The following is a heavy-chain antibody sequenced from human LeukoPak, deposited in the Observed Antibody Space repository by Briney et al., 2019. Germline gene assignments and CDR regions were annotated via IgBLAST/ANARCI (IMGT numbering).Heavy chain of an antibody. CDR3: AREGTTGGYYYYYYMDV. CDR2: ISAYNGNT. Sequence: GASVKVSCKASGYTFTSYGISWVRQAPGQGLEWMGWISAYNGNTNYAQKLQGRVTMTTDTSTSTAYMELRSLRSDDTAVYYCAREGTTGGYYYYYYMDVWGKGTTVTVSS. CDR1: GYTFTSYG. J-gene: IGHJ6*03. V-gene: IGHV1-18*01. D-gene: IGHD1-1*01.